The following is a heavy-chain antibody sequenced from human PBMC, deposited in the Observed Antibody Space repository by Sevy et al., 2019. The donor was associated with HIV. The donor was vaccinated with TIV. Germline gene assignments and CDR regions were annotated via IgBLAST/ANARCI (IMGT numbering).Heavy chain of an antibody. CDR3: ARGGDWNQAFFHH. V-gene: IGHV3-11*01. D-gene: IGHD1-1*01. CDR2: ISSIGSTI. J-gene: IGHJ1*01. CDR1: GFIFSDYY. Sequence: GGSLRLSCAASGFIFSDYYMSWIRQAPGKGLEWVSYISSIGSTIYYADSVKGRFTISRDNAKKSGHLQINSLRAEDTAVYYCARGGDWNQAFFHHWGQGTLVTVSS.